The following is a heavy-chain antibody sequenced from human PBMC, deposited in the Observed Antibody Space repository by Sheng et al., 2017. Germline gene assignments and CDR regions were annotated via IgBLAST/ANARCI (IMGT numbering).Heavy chain of an antibody. D-gene: IGHD3-3*01. CDR3: ASLDPTYYDFWSGYPPNWFDP. CDR2: ISSSSSYI. J-gene: IGHJ5*02. Sequence: EVQLVESGGGLVKPGGSLRLSCAASGFTFSSYSMNWVRQAPGKGLEWVSSISSSSSYIYYADSVKGRFTISRDNAKNSLYLQMNSLRAEDTAVYYCASLDPTYYDFWSGYPPNWFDPWGQGTLVTVSS. V-gene: IGHV3-21*01. CDR1: GFTFSSYS.